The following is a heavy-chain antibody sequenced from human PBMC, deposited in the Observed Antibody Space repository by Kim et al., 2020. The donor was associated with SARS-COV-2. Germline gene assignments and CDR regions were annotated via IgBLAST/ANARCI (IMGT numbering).Heavy chain of an antibody. J-gene: IGHJ3*02. V-gene: IGHV3-30*02. CDR3: AKADIEMATIMWAFDI. Sequence: DSVEGRFTISRDNSKNKLYLQMNSLRDEDTAVYYCAKADIEMATIMWAFDIWGQGTMVTVSS. D-gene: IGHD5-12*01.